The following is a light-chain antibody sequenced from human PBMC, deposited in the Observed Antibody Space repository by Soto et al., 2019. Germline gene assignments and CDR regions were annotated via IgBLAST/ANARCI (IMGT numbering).Light chain of an antibody. CDR2: EVS. V-gene: IGLV2-23*02. CDR1: SSDVGSYNL. CDR3: CSYAGSSTFVV. J-gene: IGLJ2*01. Sequence: QSALTQPASVSGSPGQSITISCTGTSSDVGSYNLVSWYQQHPGKAPKLMIYEVSKRPSGVSNRFSVSKSGNTASLTISGRQAEDEADYYCCSYAGSSTFVVFGGGAKLTVL.